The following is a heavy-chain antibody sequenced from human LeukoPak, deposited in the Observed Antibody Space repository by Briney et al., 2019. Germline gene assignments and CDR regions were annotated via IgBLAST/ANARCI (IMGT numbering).Heavy chain of an antibody. CDR2: MSYDGSNE. V-gene: IGHV3-30-3*01. J-gene: IGHJ4*02. D-gene: IGHD6-19*01. CDR3: ARGGWGLAVAGYFDY. CDR1: GFTSSTYT. Sequence: GGSLRLSRAASGFTSSTYTMHWVRQAPGKGLEWVAVMSYDGSNESYVDSVKGRFTISRDNSKNTLYLQMNSLRSEDTAVYYCARGGWGLAVAGYFDYWGQGTLVTVSS.